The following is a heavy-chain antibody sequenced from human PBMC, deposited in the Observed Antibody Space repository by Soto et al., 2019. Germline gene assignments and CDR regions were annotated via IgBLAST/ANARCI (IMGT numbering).Heavy chain of an antibody. D-gene: IGHD3-22*01. CDR2: MYHSGST. CDR3: ARHYYYDSSYYYPTNTQLPLDY. Sequence: SETLSLTCAVSGGSISSGGYSWSWIRQPPGKGLEWIGYMYHSGSTYYNPSLKSRVTISIDKSISTAYLQWSSLKASDSAMYFCARHYYYDSSYYYPTNTQLPLDYWGQGTLVTVSS. J-gene: IGHJ4*02. CDR1: GGSISSGGYS. V-gene: IGHV4-30-2*01.